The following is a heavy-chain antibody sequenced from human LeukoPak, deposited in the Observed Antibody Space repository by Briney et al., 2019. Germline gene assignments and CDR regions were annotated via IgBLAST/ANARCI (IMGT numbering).Heavy chain of an antibody. CDR3: ARGRFIPDTTTYYFDY. J-gene: IGHJ4*02. CDR1: GFTFSSYW. Sequence: PGGSLRLSCAASGFTFSSYWMSWVRQAPGKGLEWVANINQDGRQRYYVDSVKGRFTISRDNAKSSFYLQMDSLRADDTAVYYCARGRFIPDTTTYYFDYWGQGTLVTVSS. CDR2: INQDGRQR. D-gene: IGHD3-16*01. V-gene: IGHV3-7*03.